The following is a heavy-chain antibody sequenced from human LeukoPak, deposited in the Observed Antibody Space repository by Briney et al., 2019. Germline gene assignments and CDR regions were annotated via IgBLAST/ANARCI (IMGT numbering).Heavy chain of an antibody. CDR2: ISAYNGNT. CDR1: GYTFTSYG. CDR3: ARVGGVHLTRYNWFDP. J-gene: IGHJ5*02. D-gene: IGHD3-16*01. V-gene: IGHV1-18*01. Sequence: ASVKVSCKASGYTFTSYGISWVRQAPGQGLEWMGWISAYNGNTNYAQKLQGRVTMTTDTSTSTAYMELRSLRSDDTAVYYCARVGGVHLTRYNWFDPWGQGTLVTVSS.